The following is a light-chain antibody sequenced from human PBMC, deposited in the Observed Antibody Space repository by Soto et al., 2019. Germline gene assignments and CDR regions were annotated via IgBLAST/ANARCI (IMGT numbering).Light chain of an antibody. CDR2: TAS. CDR3: QERGRWPRAT. Sequence: EMVLTQSPATLSLSPGASATLSFRASQNVGLNFAWYQQKSGQPPRLLLHTASSRATGIPARFSGSGSRTDFTLTISSLEPEDIAVYYCQERGRWPRATFGGGTKVEMK. CDR1: QNVGLN. J-gene: IGKJ4*01. V-gene: IGKV3-11*01.